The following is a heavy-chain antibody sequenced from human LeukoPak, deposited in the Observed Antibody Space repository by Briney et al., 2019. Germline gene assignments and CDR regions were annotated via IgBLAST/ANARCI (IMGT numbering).Heavy chain of an antibody. V-gene: IGHV3-30*18. CDR2: ISYDGSSK. D-gene: IGHD6-19*01. J-gene: IGHJ4*01. CDR1: GFTFSSYG. CDR3: AKGIYSSGWSYFDY. Sequence: GGSLRLSCAASGFTFSSYGMHWVRQAPGKGLEWVAVISYDGSSKYYADSVKGRFTISRDNSKNTLYLQMNSLRAEDTAVYYCAKGIYSSGWSYFDYWGHGTLVTVSS.